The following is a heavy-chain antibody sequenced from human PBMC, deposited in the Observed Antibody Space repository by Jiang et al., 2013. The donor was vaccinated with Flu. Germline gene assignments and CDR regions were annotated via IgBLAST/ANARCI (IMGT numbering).Heavy chain of an antibody. CDR1: GYSISTGYF. CDR2: IWHSGST. J-gene: IGHJ5*02. D-gene: IGHD3-10*02. V-gene: IGHV4-38-2*02. Sequence: LLKPSETLSLTCVVSGYSISTGYFWAWIRQPPGGGLEWIGSIWHSGSTYYNPSLKSRVSISVDTSKNQFSLHLRSVTRRRHGPFYFCARDYVSNNWFDPWGQGTLVTVSS. CDR3: ARDYVSNNWFDP.